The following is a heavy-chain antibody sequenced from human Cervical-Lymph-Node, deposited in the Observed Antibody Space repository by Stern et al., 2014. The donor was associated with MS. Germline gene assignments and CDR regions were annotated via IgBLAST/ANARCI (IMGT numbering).Heavy chain of an antibody. D-gene: IGHD2-2*01. CDR1: GFMFGTYS. Sequence: EVQLVESWGGLVKPGGSLRLSCAASGFMFGTYSMNWVRQAPGKGLEWVSSISSSGYYIYYADLMKGRFTISRDNAKNSLYLQIDSLRAEDTAVYYCARTRLDIVVVPAAVGYYYGIDVWGQGTTVTVSS. CDR3: ARTRLDIVVVPAAVGYYYGIDV. J-gene: IGHJ6*02. CDR2: ISSSGYYI. V-gene: IGHV3-21*02.